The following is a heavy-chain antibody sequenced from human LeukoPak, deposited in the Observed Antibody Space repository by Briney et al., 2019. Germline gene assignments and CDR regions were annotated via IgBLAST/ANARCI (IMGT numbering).Heavy chain of an antibody. J-gene: IGHJ1*01. CDR3: ARTRGSGYYYYFQH. CDR1: GYSISSGYY. V-gene: IGHV4-38-2*02. CDR2: INHSGST. D-gene: IGHD3-22*01. Sequence: PSETLSLTCTVSGYSISSGYYWGWIRQPPGKGLEWIGEINHSGSTNYNPSLKSRVTTSVDTSKNQFSLKLSSVTAADTAVYYCARTRGSGYYYYFQHWGQGTLVTVSS.